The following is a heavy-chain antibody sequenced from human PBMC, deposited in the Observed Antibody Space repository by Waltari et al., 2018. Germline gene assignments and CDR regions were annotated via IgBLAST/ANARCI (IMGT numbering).Heavy chain of an antibody. V-gene: IGHV3-53*01. J-gene: IGHJ4*02. Sequence: EVQLVESGGGLMQPGGSLRRSCAASGFTGSNNYMCWVRQAPGKGLEWVSVIYSGGTTHYADSVKGRFTISRDNSKNTLYLQMNSLRAEDTAVYYCARGAPRDWGQGTLVTVSS. CDR1: GFTGSNNY. CDR3: ARGAPRD. CDR2: IYSGGTT.